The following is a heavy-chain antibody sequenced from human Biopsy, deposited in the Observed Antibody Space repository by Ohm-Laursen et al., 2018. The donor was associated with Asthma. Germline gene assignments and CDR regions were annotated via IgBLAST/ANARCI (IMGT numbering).Heavy chain of an antibody. D-gene: IGHD1-26*01. CDR1: GFTFSNYG. J-gene: IGHJ4*02. V-gene: IGHV3-30*18. Sequence: SLRLSCTASGFTFSNYGMHWVRQAPGKGLDWVAVISFDGSNKNYTDSVKGRFTISRDNSRNTLHLQMNSLRAEDTAVYYCAKDVFPGWELRRGPDYWGQGTLVTASS. CDR2: ISFDGSNK. CDR3: AKDVFPGWELRRGPDY.